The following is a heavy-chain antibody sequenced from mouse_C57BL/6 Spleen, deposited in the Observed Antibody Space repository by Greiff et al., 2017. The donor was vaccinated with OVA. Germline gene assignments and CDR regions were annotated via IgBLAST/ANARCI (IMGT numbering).Heavy chain of an antibody. D-gene: IGHD2-1*01. CDR1: GYTFTSYW. CDR2: IDPSASTT. CDR3: ARRDGGNWAMDY. J-gene: IGHJ4*01. V-gene: IGHV1-69*01. Sequence: QVQLQQPGAELVMPGASVKLSCKASGYTFTSYWLHWVKQRPGQGLEWIGVIDPSASTTYYNQKFKGKSTLTVDKSSSTAYMQLSSLTSEDSAVYDCARRDGGNWAMDYWGQGTSVTVSS.